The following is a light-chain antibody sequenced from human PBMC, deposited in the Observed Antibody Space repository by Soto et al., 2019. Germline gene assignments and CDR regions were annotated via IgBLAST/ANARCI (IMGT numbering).Light chain of an antibody. Sequence: DIQMTQSPSSVSASVGDRVTITCRASQDISYWLAWYQQKPGKAPKVLIYDASSLQSGVPSRFSGSASGTDFTLTINTLQPEDSATYYCQQAHSFPLTFGGGTKVEIK. CDR2: DAS. V-gene: IGKV1D-12*01. CDR3: QQAHSFPLT. J-gene: IGKJ4*01. CDR1: QDISYW.